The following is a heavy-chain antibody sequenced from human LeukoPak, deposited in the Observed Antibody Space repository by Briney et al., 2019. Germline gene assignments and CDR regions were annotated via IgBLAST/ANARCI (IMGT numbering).Heavy chain of an antibody. D-gene: IGHD6-19*01. CDR2: INPNSGGT. J-gene: IGHJ5*02. V-gene: IGHV1-2*06. Sequence: ASVKVSCKASGYTFTGYYMHWVRQAPGQGLEWMGRINPNSGGTNYAQKFQGRVTMTSDTSISTAYMELSRLRSDDTAVYYCARGYSSGWYKSTYNWFDPWGQGTLVTVSS. CDR1: GYTFTGYY. CDR3: ARGYSSGWYKSTYNWFDP.